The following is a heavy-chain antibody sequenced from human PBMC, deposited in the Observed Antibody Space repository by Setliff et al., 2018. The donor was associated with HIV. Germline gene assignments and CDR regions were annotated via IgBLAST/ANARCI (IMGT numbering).Heavy chain of an antibody. D-gene: IGHD3-10*01. CDR3: ARNFGLSPSGKYYYYYGMDI. Sequence: GASVKVSCKASGYKFTSYYIHWVRQAPGQGLEWMGIINPSIVSTTYAEKFQGRVTMTRDTSINAAYMELRGLRSDDTAVYYCARNFGLSPSGKYYYYYGMDIWGQGTTVTVSS. V-gene: IGHV1-46*01. CDR1: GYKFTSYY. J-gene: IGHJ6*02. CDR2: INPSIVST.